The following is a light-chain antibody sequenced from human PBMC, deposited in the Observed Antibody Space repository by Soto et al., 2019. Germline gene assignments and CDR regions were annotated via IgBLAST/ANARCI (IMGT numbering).Light chain of an antibody. V-gene: IGKV3-20*01. CDR1: QSVSSSY. CDR3: QQYGSSPYN. J-gene: IGKJ2*01. CDR2: GAS. Sequence: EIVLTQSPGTLSLSPGERATLSCRASQSVSSSYLAWYQQKPGQAPRLLIYGASSRATGIPDRFSGSGSGTDFTLTISRLEPEDFAVYYCQQYGSSPYNFGQGT.